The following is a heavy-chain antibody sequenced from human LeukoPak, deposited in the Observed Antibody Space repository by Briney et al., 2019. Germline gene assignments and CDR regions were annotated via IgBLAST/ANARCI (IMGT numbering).Heavy chain of an antibody. Sequence: GGSLRLSCAASGFTVSSNYMSWVRQAPGKGLEWVSLIYSGGSTYYADSVKGRFTISRDNAKNSLYLQMNSLRAEDTAVYYCARVERDGYNFAYYYYYMDVWGKGTTVTVSS. CDR1: GFTVSSNY. CDR3: ARVERDGYNFAYYYYYMDV. V-gene: IGHV3-53*01. J-gene: IGHJ6*03. CDR2: IYSGGST. D-gene: IGHD5-24*01.